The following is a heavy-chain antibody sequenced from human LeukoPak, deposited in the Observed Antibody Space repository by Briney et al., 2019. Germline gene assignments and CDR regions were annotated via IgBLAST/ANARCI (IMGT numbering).Heavy chain of an antibody. CDR2: ISWDGGST. CDR1: GFTFDDYT. J-gene: IGHJ4*02. CDR3: AKDAGYGSGSEYYFGY. D-gene: IGHD3-10*01. V-gene: IGHV3-43*01. Sequence: HPGGSLRLSCAASGFTFDDYTMHWVRQAPGKGLEWVSLISWDGGSTYYADSVKGRFTISRDNSKNSLYLQMNSLRTEDTALYYCAKDAGYGSGSEYYFGYWGQGTLVTVSS.